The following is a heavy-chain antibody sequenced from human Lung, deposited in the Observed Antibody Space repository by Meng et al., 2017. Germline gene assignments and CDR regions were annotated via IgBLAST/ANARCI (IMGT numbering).Heavy chain of an antibody. D-gene: IGHD5-12*01. Sequence: HPGGSLTLSCAVFGSTFGCQWIHWARQVQGKGRVWVSSINEDGSGTRYADSVKGRSRIFRDNTKNTVYLQMNSLRAEDTAVYYCSGHINYWGQGTLVTVSS. V-gene: IGHV3-74*01. CDR2: INEDGSGT. CDR1: GSTFGCQW. J-gene: IGHJ4*02. CDR3: SGHINY.